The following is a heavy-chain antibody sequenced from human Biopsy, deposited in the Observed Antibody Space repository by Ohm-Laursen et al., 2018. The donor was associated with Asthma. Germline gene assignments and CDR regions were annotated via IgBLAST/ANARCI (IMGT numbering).Heavy chain of an antibody. Sequence: TLSLTCLVSGGSVSTGSYYWSWIRQPPGKGLEWLGYIYYTGSYNYNPSLKSRVTISVDTSKNQFSLRLNSVTAADTAVYYCARGPNYHGSGRAPIGMDVWGQGTTVTVSS. CDR1: GGSVSTGSYY. CDR3: ARGPNYHGSGRAPIGMDV. CDR2: IYYTGSY. D-gene: IGHD3-10*01. V-gene: IGHV4-61*01. J-gene: IGHJ6*02.